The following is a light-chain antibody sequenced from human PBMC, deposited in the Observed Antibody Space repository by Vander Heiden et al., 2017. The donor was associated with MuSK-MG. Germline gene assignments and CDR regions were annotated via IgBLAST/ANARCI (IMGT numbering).Light chain of an antibody. CDR3: NSFTSSSTVV. Sequence: QSALTQPASVSGSPGPSITIPCTGTSSDVGGYNYVSWYQQHPGKAPKLVIYEVSNRPSGVSSRFSGSKYGNTASLTISGLQTEDEADYYCNSFTSSSTVVFGGGTKLTVL. CDR1: SSDVGGYNY. J-gene: IGLJ2*01. CDR2: EVS. V-gene: IGLV2-14*03.